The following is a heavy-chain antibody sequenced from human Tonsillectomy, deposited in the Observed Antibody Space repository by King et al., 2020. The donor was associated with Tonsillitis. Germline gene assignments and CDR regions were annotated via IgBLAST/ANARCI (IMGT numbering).Heavy chain of an antibody. CDR2: IYYSGST. Sequence: QLQESGPGLVKPSETLSLTCTVSGGSISSSSYYWGWIRQPPGKGLEWIGSIYYSGSTYYNPSLKSRVTISVDTSKNQFSLKRSSVTAADTAVYYCARRSTTRGIAPFDYWGQGTLVTVSS. V-gene: IGHV4-39*01. D-gene: IGHD6-13*01. J-gene: IGHJ4*02. CDR3: ARRSTTRGIAPFDY. CDR1: GGSISSSSYY.